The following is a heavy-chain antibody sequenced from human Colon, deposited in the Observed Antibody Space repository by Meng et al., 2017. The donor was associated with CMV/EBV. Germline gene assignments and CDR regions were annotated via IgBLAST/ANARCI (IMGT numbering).Heavy chain of an antibody. Sequence: GSLRLSCAVSGGSISSSSLYWGWIRQSPGRGLECIGSIHYSGNTYRNPSLWGRVSMSVDTSKNQFSLTLSSVTAADTSIYYCARPSDNGWYYFDSWGQGTLVTVSS. CDR3: ARPSDNGWYYFDS. CDR2: IHYSGNT. CDR1: GGSISSSSLY. V-gene: IGHV4-39*01. D-gene: IGHD6-19*01. J-gene: IGHJ4*02.